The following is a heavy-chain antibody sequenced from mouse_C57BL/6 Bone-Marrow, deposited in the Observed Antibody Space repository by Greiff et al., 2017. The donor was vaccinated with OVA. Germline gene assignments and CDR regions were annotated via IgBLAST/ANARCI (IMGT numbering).Heavy chain of an antibody. CDR3: ACYLFAY. CDR2: IDPSDSYT. V-gene: IGHV1-50*01. Sequence: QVQLQQPGAELVKPGASVKLSCKASGYTFTSYWMQWVKQRPGQGLEWIGEIDPSDSYTNYNQKFKGEATLTVDTASSTAYMQISSLTSEDSAVYYCACYLFAYWGQGTLVTVSA. J-gene: IGHJ3*01. CDR1: GYTFTSYW.